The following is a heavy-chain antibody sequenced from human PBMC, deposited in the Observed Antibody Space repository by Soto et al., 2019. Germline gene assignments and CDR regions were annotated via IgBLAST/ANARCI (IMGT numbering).Heavy chain of an antibody. Sequence: VQLVQSGAEVKKPGSSVKVSCKASGGTFSSYAISWVRQAPGQGLEWMGGIIPIFGTANYAQKFQGRVTITADESTSTAYMELSSLRSEDTAVYYCARGGQGHLPRHYDWNLFDYWGQGTLVTVSS. J-gene: IGHJ4*02. CDR1: GGTFSSYA. CDR2: IIPIFGTA. D-gene: IGHD1-1*01. V-gene: IGHV1-69*01. CDR3: ARGGQGHLPRHYDWNLFDY.